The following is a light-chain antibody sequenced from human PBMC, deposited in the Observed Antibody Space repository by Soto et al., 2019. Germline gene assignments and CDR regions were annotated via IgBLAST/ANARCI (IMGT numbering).Light chain of an antibody. Sequence: TQSPATQALSPGERATLSCRASQSVNNYLNWYQQKPGRAPKLLIYDASNLEAEVPSRFRGSGSGTDFTFTISRLQPEDIATYYCQQYENLPTLGQGTRLEIK. CDR3: QQYENLPT. CDR2: DAS. CDR1: QSVNNY. V-gene: IGKV1-33*01. J-gene: IGKJ5*01.